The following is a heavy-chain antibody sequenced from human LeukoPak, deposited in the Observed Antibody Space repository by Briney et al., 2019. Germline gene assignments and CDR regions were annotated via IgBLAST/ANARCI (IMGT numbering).Heavy chain of an antibody. D-gene: IGHD2/OR15-2a*01. J-gene: IGHJ4*02. CDR3: VSFYETY. CDR2: INSDGSWT. V-gene: IGHV3-74*01. Sequence: GGPRRPSWAASGNYWRHWVPQVPGKGLVWVSHINSDGSWTSYADSVKGRFTISKDNAKNTVYLQMNSLRAEDTAVYYCVSFYETYWGRGTLVTVSS. CDR1: GNYW.